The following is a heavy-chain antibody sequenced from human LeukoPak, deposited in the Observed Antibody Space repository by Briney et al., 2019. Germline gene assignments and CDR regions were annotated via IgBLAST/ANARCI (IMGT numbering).Heavy chain of an antibody. CDR1: GGTFSSYA. Sequence: ASVKVSCKASGGTFSSYAISWVRQAPRQGLEWMGGIIPIFGTANYAQKFQGRVTITTDESTSTAYMELSSLRSEDTAVYYCARVVPPFTFDCSSTSCYLDPWGQGTRVTVSS. D-gene: IGHD2-2*01. V-gene: IGHV1-69*05. CDR2: IIPIFGTA. CDR3: ARVVPPFTFDCSSTSCYLDP. J-gene: IGHJ5*02.